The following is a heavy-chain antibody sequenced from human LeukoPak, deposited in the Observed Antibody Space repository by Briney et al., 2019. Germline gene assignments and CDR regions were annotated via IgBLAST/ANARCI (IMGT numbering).Heavy chain of an antibody. CDR3: ARHGQYSSGWWLNAFDI. Sequence: SETLSLICTVSGGSISSYYWSWIRQPPGKGLEWIGYIYTSGSTNYNPSLKSRVTISVDTSKNQFSLKLSSVTAADTAVYYCARHGQYSSGWWLNAFDIWGQGTMVTVSS. CDR2: IYTSGST. D-gene: IGHD6-19*01. J-gene: IGHJ3*02. CDR1: GGSISSYY. V-gene: IGHV4-4*09.